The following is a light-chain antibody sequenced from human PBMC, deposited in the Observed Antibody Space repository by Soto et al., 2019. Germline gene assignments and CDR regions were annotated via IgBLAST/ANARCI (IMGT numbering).Light chain of an antibody. CDR2: EVS. Sequence: QSVLTQPASVSGSPGQSITISCTGTSSDVGGYNYVSWYQQHPGKAPKLMMYEVSNRPSGVSNRFSGSKSGNTASLTISGLQAEDEANYYCSSYTSDNTHLLFGGGTKLTVL. J-gene: IGLJ2*01. CDR1: SSDVGGYNY. CDR3: SSYTSDNTHLL. V-gene: IGLV2-14*01.